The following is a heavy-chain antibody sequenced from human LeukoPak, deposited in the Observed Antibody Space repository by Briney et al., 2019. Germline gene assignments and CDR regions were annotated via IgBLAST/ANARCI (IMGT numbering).Heavy chain of an antibody. CDR3: ARGGWELHY. D-gene: IGHD1-26*01. V-gene: IGHV4-59*01. CDR2: IYYSGST. CDR1: GGSISSYY. J-gene: IGHJ4*02. Sequence: PSETLSLTCTVSGGSISSYYWSWIRQPPGKGLGWIGYIYYSGSTNYNPSLKSRVTISVDTSKNHFSLKLSSVTAADTAVYYRARGGWELHYWGQGTLVTVSS.